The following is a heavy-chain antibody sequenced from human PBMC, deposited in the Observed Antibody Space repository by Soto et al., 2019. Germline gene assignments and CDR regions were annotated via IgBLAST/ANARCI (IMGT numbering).Heavy chain of an antibody. Sequence: ASVKVSCKASAYTFTCYYMHWVLQAPGQGLEWMGIINPSGGSTSYAQKFQGRVTMTRDTSTSTVYMELSSLRSEDTAVYYCARDQADYDILTGLDYYYYYMDVWGKGITVTAYS. J-gene: IGHJ6*03. CDR1: AYTFTCYY. V-gene: IGHV1-46*03. D-gene: IGHD3-9*01. CDR2: INPSGGST. CDR3: ARDQADYDILTGLDYYYYYMDV.